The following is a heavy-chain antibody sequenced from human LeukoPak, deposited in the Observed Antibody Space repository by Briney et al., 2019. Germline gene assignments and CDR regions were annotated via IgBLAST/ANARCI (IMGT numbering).Heavy chain of an antibody. CDR1: GFTFSSYA. CDR3: AKPFGPRIVDQGAFDI. D-gene: IGHD3-22*01. J-gene: IGHJ3*02. V-gene: IGHV3-23*01. Sequence: GGSLRLSCAASGFTFSSYAMSWVRQAPGKGLEWVSAISGSGGSTYYADSVKGRFTISRDNSKNTLYLQMNSLRAEDTAVYYCAKPFGPRIVDQGAFDIWGQGTMVTVSS. CDR2: ISGSGGST.